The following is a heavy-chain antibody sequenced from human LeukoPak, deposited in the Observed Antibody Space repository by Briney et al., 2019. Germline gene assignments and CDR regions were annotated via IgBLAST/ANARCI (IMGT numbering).Heavy chain of an antibody. D-gene: IGHD3-22*01. CDR2: IYPGDSGT. CDR1: GYSFTSYW. CDR3: ARRYYYDSSGKYYFDY. Sequence: GESLKISCKGSGYSFTSYWIGWVRQMPGKGLEWMGIIYPGDSGTRYSPSFQGQVTISADKSISTAYLQWSSLKASDTAMYYCARRYYYDSSGKYYFDYWGQGTLVTVSS. V-gene: IGHV5-51*01. J-gene: IGHJ4*02.